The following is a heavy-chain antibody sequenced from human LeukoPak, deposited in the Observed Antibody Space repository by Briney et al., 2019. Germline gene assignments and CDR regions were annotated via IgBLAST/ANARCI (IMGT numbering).Heavy chain of an antibody. CDR1: GYSISSGCY. V-gene: IGHV4-38-2*02. J-gene: IGHJ4*02. CDR3: ARTGRWLQLGFDY. D-gene: IGHD5-24*01. CDR2: IYHSGST. Sequence: SETLSLTCTVSGYSISSGCYWGWIRQPPGKGLEWIGSIYHSGSTYYNPSLKSRVTISVDTSKNQFSLKLRSVTAADTAVYYCARTGRWLQLGFDYWGPGTLVTVSS.